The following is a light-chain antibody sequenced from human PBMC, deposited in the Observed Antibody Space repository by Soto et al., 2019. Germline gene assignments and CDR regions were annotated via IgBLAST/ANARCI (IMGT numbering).Light chain of an antibody. V-gene: IGKV1-5*01. CDR2: DAS. J-gene: IGKJ1*01. Sequence: DIQMTQSPSTLSASVGDRVTITCRASQSISSWLAWYQQKPGKAPKLPIYDASSLESGVPSRFSGSGSGTGFTLTISSLQPDDFATYYCQQYNGTFGQGTKVDI. CDR3: QQYNGT. CDR1: QSISSW.